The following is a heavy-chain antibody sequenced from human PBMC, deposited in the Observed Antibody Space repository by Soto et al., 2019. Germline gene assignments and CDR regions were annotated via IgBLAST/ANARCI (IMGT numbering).Heavy chain of an antibody. CDR3: ARGGHSSGWYLDLGYFDY. CDR2: IYYSGST. V-gene: IGHV4-59*01. CDR1: GGSISSYY. Sequence: SETLSLTCTVSGGSISSYYWSWIRQPPGKGLEWIGYIYYSGSTNYNPSLKSRVTISVDTSKNQFSLKLSSVTAADTAVYYCARGGHSSGWYLDLGYFDYWGQGTLVTVS. J-gene: IGHJ4*02. D-gene: IGHD6-19*01.